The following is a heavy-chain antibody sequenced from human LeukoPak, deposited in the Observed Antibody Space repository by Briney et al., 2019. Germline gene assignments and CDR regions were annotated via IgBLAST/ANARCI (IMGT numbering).Heavy chain of an antibody. Sequence: SQTLSLTCTVSGDSISSGSYYWSWIRQPPGKVLEWIGRIYGSGSTNYNPSLKSRVTISVDTSKNQFSLKLSSVTAADTAIYYCARAYFTVRGVQIDYWGQGTLVTVSS. CDR1: GDSISSGSYY. J-gene: IGHJ4*02. V-gene: IGHV4-61*02. CDR2: IYGSGST. D-gene: IGHD3-10*01. CDR3: ARAYFTVRGVQIDY.